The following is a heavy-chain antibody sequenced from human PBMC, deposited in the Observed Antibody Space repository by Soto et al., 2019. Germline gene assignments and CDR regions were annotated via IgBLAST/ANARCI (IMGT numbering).Heavy chain of an antibody. V-gene: IGHV3-33*01. Sequence: QVQLVESGGGVVQPGRSLRLSCAASGFTFSSYGMHWVRQAPGKGLEWVAVIWYDGSNKYYADSVKGRFTISRDNSKNTLYLQMNSLRAEDTAVNYCAREIRVAAAGKVVGPNFDYWGQGTLVTVSS. CDR2: IWYDGSNK. CDR3: AREIRVAAAGKVVGPNFDY. J-gene: IGHJ4*02. CDR1: GFTFSSYG. D-gene: IGHD6-13*01.